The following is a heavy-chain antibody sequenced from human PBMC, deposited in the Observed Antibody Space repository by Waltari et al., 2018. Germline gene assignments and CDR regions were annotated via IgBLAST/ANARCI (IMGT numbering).Heavy chain of an antibody. J-gene: IGHJ5*02. V-gene: IGHV4-38-2*01. CDR1: GYSISSGYY. CDR2: IYHSGRT. CDR3: ARTQLDSNWFDP. D-gene: IGHD2-2*03. Sequence: QVQLQESGPGLVKPSETLSLTCAVSGYSISSGYYWGWIRQPPGKVLEWIWSIYHSGRTYDNPSLKSRVTISVDTSKNQFSLKLSSVTAADTAVYYCARTQLDSNWFDPWGQGTLVTVSS.